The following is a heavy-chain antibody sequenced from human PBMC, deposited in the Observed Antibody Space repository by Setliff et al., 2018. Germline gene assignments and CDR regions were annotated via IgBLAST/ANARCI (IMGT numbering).Heavy chain of an antibody. CDR1: GFIFTKYA. Sequence: GGSLRLSCAASGFIFTKYAMSWVRLAPGKGLEWVSAISGRDSSTYYADSVKGRFTISRDNSKNTLYLQMNSLRAEDTAVYFCAKEGGGYSYDTSGYYYDPYYYYYMDVWGKGTTVTVSS. V-gene: IGHV3-23*01. J-gene: IGHJ6*03. CDR2: ISGRDSST. D-gene: IGHD3-22*01. CDR3: AKEGGGYSYDTSGYYYDPYYYYYMDV.